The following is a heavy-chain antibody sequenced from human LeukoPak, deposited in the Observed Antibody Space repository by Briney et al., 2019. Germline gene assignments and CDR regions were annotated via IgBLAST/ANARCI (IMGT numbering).Heavy chain of an antibody. J-gene: IGHJ4*02. CDR1: GFTVSSNY. Sequence: GGSQRLSCAASGFTVSSNYMSWVRQAPGKVLEWVSVIFSAGNTYYADSVKGRFTISRDTSKNTLYLQMNSLRAEDTAVYYCFPYHFDYWGQGTLVTVSS. CDR2: IFSAGNT. CDR3: FPYHFDY. V-gene: IGHV3-66*01.